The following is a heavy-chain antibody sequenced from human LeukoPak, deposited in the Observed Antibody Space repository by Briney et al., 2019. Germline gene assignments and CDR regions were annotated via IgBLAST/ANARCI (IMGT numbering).Heavy chain of an antibody. CDR2: ISAYNGNT. CDR1: GYTFTSYG. V-gene: IGHV1-18*01. CDR3: ARDTTTVTTGRMDV. Sequence: ASVKVSCKASGYTFTSYGISRVRQAPGQGLEWMGWISAYNGNTNYAQKLQGRVTMTTDTSTSTAYMELRSLRSDDTAVYYCARDTTTVTTGRMDVWGKGTTVTVSS. J-gene: IGHJ6*04. D-gene: IGHD4-17*01.